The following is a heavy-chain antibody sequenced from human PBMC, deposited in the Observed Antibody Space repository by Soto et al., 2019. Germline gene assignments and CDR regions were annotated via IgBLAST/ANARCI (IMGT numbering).Heavy chain of an antibody. V-gene: IGHV1-3*01. CDR1: GYTFTTYA. CDR2: INADNGNT. J-gene: IGHJ3*02. CDR3: ARGIMGSGWDDAFDI. Sequence: ASVKVSCKASGYTFTTYAIHWVRQAPGQGLEWMGWINADNGNTDYSEKLQGRVTITRDTSTSTAYMELRSLRSDDTAVYYCARGIMGSGWDDAFDIWGQGTMVTVS. D-gene: IGHD6-19*01.